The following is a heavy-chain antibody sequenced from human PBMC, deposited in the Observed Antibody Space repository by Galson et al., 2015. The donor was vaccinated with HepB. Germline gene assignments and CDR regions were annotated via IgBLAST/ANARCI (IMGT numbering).Heavy chain of an antibody. J-gene: IGHJ6*02. CDR2: INPSGGST. Sequence: SVKVSCKASGYTFTSYYMHWVRQAPGQGLEWMGIINPSGGSTSYAQKFQGRVTMTRDTSTSTVYMELSSLRSEDTAVYYCATGSRTIFGVVTIGSRGKKPTNYYGMDVWGQGTTVTVSS. V-gene: IGHV1-46*01. CDR1: GYTFTSYY. CDR3: ATGSRTIFGVVTIGSRGKKPTNYYGMDV. D-gene: IGHD3-3*01.